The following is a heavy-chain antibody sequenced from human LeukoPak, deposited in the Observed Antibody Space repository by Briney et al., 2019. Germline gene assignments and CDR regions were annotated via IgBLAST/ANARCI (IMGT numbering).Heavy chain of an antibody. Sequence: GASVKVSCKASGYTFTGYYMHWVRQAPGQGLEWMGRINPNSGGTNYAQKFQGRVTMTRDTSISTAYMELSRLRSDDTAVYYCARGDLTSIAARIRFDYWGQGTLVTVSS. V-gene: IGHV1-2*06. D-gene: IGHD6-6*01. CDR3: ARGDLTSIAARIRFDY. CDR2: INPNSGGT. J-gene: IGHJ4*02. CDR1: GYTFTGYY.